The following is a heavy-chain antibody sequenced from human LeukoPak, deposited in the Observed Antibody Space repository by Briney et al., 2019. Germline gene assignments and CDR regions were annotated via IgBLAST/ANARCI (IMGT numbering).Heavy chain of an antibody. CDR1: GFTFSGSA. D-gene: IGHD3-10*01. V-gene: IGHV3-73*01. Sequence: GGSLRLSCAAPGFTFSGSAMHWVRQASGKGLEWVGRIRSKANSYATAYAASVKGRFTISRDDSKNTAYLQMNSLKTEDTAVYYCTRLGAHYYGSGSAFFYFDYWGQGTLVTVSS. J-gene: IGHJ4*02. CDR2: IRSKANSYAT. CDR3: TRLGAHYYGSGSAFFYFDY.